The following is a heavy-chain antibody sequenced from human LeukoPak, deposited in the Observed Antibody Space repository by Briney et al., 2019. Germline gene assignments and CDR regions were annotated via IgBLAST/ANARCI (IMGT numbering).Heavy chain of an antibody. CDR3: ARETSQKGAHYMDV. D-gene: IGHD3-16*01. CDR2: IYRSGST. V-gene: IGHV4-4*07. CDR1: GGSISSYY. Sequence: SETLSLTCTVSGGSISSYYWSWIRQPAGKRLEWIGHIYRSGSTNYNPSLKSRVTISVDTSKNQFSLKLSSVTAADTAVYYCARETSQKGAHYMDVWGKGTTVTISS. J-gene: IGHJ6*03.